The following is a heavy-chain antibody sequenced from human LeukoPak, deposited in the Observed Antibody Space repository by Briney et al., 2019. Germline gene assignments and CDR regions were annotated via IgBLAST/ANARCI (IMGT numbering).Heavy chain of an antibody. CDR3: AGSFSGAIDY. J-gene: IGHJ4*02. V-gene: IGHV4-39*01. CDR1: GGSISSSSYF. D-gene: IGHD3-10*01. CDR2: IYYSGNT. Sequence: PSETLSLTCTVSGGSISSSSYFWGWIRQPPGKGLEWIGSIYYSGNTYYNPSLKSRVTISVDTSNNQFSLQLNSVTSEDTAVYYCAGSFSGAIDYWGQGTLVTVSS.